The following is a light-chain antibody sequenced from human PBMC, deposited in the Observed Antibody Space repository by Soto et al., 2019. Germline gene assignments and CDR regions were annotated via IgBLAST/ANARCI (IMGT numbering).Light chain of an antibody. V-gene: IGLV2-14*03. J-gene: IGLJ2*01. CDR2: DVS. CDR3: SSYTSTSTLIV. CDR1: SSDVGGYNY. Sequence: QSALTQPASVSGSPGQSITISCTGTSSDVGGYNYVSWYQHHPGKAPKLMIYDVSNRPSGISNRFSGSKSGNTASLTISGLQAEDEADDYCSSYTSTSTLIVFGGGTKVTVL.